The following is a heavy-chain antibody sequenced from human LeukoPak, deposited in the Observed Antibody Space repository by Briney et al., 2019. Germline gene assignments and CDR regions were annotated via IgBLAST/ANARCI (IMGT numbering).Heavy chain of an antibody. J-gene: IGHJ4*02. V-gene: IGHV3-23*01. CDR3: ATYYGYDYFDY. D-gene: IGHD3-10*01. Sequence: PGGSLRLSCAAFGFTFSSYALSWVRQAQGKGLEWVSAISGSGGSTYYADSVKGRFTISRDNSENTLYLQMNSLRAEDTAVYYCATYYGYDYFDYWGQGTLVTVSS. CDR1: GFTFSSYA. CDR2: ISGSGGST.